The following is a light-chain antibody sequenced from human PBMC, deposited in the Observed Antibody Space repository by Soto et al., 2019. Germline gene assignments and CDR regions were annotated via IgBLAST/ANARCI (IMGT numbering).Light chain of an antibody. CDR2: EVT. J-gene: IGLJ1*01. Sequence: QFALTQPASVSGSPGQSITISCTATSSDVGSFNYVSWYQHHPGKAPKLMIYEVTSRPSGVSNRFSGSQSGNTASLTISGLQAEDEADYYCVSYATSTTLYVFGSGTKVTVL. V-gene: IGLV2-14*01. CDR1: SSDVGSFNY. CDR3: VSYATSTTLYV.